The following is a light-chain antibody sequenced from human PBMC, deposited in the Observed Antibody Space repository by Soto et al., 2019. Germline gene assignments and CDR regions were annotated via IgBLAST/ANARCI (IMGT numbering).Light chain of an antibody. J-gene: IGKJ1*01. Sequence: DIPMTQSPSSLSASVGDRVSITCRASQSIRNDLGWYQQKPGKAAKRLIYAASSLQSGVPSRFSGSGSGTEYTLTTSSLQPEDFATYYYRQHNSYPWTFGQGTKVDIK. CDR2: AAS. CDR3: RQHNSYPWT. CDR1: QSIRND. V-gene: IGKV1-17*01.